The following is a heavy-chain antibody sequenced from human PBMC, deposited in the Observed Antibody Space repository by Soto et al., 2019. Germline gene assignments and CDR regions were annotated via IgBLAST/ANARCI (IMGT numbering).Heavy chain of an antibody. D-gene: IGHD2-21*02. CDR1: GVSISSYY. V-gene: IGHV4-59*01. Sequence: PSETLSLTCTVSGVSISSYYWSWIRQPPGKGLEWIGNIHYSGSTNYNPSLKSRVTISVDTSKNQFSLKLNSVTAADTAVYYCARDLWGYCGTDCYPLDVWGQGTTVTVSS. CDR2: IHYSGST. CDR3: ARDLWGYCGTDCYPLDV. J-gene: IGHJ6*02.